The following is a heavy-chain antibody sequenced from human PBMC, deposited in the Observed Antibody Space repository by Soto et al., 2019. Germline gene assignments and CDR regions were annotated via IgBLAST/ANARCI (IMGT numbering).Heavy chain of an antibody. J-gene: IGHJ5*02. CDR1: GGSTRNYF. Sequence: QVQLQESGPGLVKPSETLSLTCTVSGGSTRNYFWSWIRQPPGKGLEWIGCIYYSGTTNYNSSLKSRVTTSLDTSKNQFSLRLRSVAAADTAVYYCARYVNPYDTAVWFDPWGQGTLVTVSS. V-gene: IGHV4-59*01. D-gene: IGHD3-9*01. CDR2: IYYSGTT. CDR3: ARYVNPYDTAVWFDP.